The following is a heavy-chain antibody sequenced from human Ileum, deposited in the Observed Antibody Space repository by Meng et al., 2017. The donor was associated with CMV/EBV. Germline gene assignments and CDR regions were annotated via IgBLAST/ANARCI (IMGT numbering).Heavy chain of an antibody. CDR2: ISSSSSTI. V-gene: IGHV3-48*04. J-gene: IGHJ6*02. Sequence: GGSLRLSCAASGFTFSSYSMNWVRQAPGKGLEWVSYISSSSSTIYYADSVKGRLTISRDNAKNSLYLQMNSLRAEDTAVYYCARDSIVVVPAAILLGMDVWGQGTTVTVSS. D-gene: IGHD2-2*02. CDR1: GFTFSSYS. CDR3: ARDSIVVVPAAILLGMDV.